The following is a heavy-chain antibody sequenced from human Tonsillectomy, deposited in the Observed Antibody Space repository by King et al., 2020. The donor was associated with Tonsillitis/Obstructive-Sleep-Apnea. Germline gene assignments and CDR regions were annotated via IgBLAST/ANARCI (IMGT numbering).Heavy chain of an antibody. CDR2: ISYDGSTQ. D-gene: IGHD3-3*01. Sequence: VQLVESGGGVVQPGRSLRLSCAASGFTFSNYAIHWVRQAPGKGLEWVAVISYDGSTQYYADSLKGRFTISRDNYEKTVYLQMNSLRIEDTAVYYCARDSPELATLTNLIDYWGQGTLVTVSS. CDR1: GFTFSNYA. V-gene: IGHV3-30*04. J-gene: IGHJ4*02. CDR3: ARDSPELATLTNLIDY.